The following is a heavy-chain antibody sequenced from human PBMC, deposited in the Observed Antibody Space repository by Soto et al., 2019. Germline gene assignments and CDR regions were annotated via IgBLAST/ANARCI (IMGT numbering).Heavy chain of an antibody. Sequence: QVQLVESGGGVVQPGRSLRLSCAASEFTFSNYSMHWVRQAPGKGLEWVAVILNDGSNRYHADSVKDRFTISRDNSKNTLYLQMNSVRAEDTAVYYCARDDEYSGNGMDVWGQGTTVTVS. CDR2: ILNDGSNR. D-gene: IGHD3-10*01. CDR1: EFTFSNYS. J-gene: IGHJ6*02. CDR3: ARDDEYSGNGMDV. V-gene: IGHV3-33*01.